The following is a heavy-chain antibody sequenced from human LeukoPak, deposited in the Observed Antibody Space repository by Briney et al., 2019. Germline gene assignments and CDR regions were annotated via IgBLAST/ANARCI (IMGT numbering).Heavy chain of an antibody. D-gene: IGHD5-18*01. Sequence: SETLSLTCTVSGGSISSYYWSWIRQPAGKGLEWIGRIYTSGSTNYNPSLKSRVTMSVDTSKNQFSLKLSSVTAADTAVYYCARDGLLGYSYESFDIWGQGTMVTVSS. CDR2: IYTSGST. V-gene: IGHV4-4*07. CDR3: ARDGLLGYSYESFDI. J-gene: IGHJ3*02. CDR1: GGSISSYY.